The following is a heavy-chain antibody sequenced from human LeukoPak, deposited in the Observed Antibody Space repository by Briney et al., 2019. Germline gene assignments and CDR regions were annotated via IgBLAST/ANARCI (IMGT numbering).Heavy chain of an antibody. Sequence: GGSLRLSYAASGFTFRSYAVTWVRQTPGKGLEWVTAINSGGDRAYYADSVKGRFTISRDNSKNTVYLQMDSLRVEDTALYYCAKDSAGVAATDFWGQGTLVTVS. D-gene: IGHD6-19*01. CDR2: INSGGDRA. V-gene: IGHV3-23*01. J-gene: IGHJ4*02. CDR1: GFTFRSYA. CDR3: AKDSAGVAATDF.